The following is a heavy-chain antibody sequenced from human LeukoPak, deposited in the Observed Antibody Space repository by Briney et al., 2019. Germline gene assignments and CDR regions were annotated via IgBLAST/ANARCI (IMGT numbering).Heavy chain of an antibody. CDR2: INGSGGRT. CDR3: AKVSLRLRFQFDY. CDR1: GFTFNNYA. Sequence: GSLGLSCAASGFTFNNYAMNWVRQAPGKGLEWVSSINGSGGRTYYADSVKGRFTISRDNSKNTLYLQMNSLRAEDTAVYYCAKVSLRLRFQFDYWGQGTLVTVSS. V-gene: IGHV3-23*01. J-gene: IGHJ4*02. D-gene: IGHD5-12*01.